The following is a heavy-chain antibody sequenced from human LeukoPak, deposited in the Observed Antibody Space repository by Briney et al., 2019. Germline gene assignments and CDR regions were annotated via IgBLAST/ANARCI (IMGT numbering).Heavy chain of an antibody. D-gene: IGHD3-9*01. CDR1: GGSINKYY. Sequence: SETLSLTCTVSGGSINKYYWSWIRQSPGKGLEWLGYVHDSAGTIYNPSLKSRVAISVGTSKTQFSLKVTSVTTADTAVYYCAKGRKDFDTNLGPFDSWGQGILVTVSS. CDR2: VHDSAGT. V-gene: IGHV4-59*01. CDR3: AKGRKDFDTNLGPFDS. J-gene: IGHJ4*02.